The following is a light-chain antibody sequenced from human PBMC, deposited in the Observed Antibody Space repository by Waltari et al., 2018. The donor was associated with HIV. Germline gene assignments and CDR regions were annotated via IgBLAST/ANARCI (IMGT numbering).Light chain of an antibody. V-gene: IGLV2-14*01. CDR2: DAN. CDR3: ASYTITSTLV. Sequence: QSALTQPASVSGSLGQSITISCIGTSSDIATYNYVSWYQPHPDNAPRLVIYDANSRPSGVPFRFSGSKSGNTASLTISGLQAEDEADYYCASYTITSTLVFGGGTKVTVL. J-gene: IGLJ3*02. CDR1: SSDIATYNY.